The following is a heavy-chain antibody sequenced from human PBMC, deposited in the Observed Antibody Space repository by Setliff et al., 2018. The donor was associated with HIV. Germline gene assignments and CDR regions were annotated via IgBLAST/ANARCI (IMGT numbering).Heavy chain of an antibody. V-gene: IGHV2-5*02. CDR3: ARRNPPGTSDAFDI. J-gene: IGHJ3*02. Sequence: PTLVNPTQTLTLTCTFSAFPLTSTRVAVGGIRQPPGKALEWLALIYWDDDKHYTPSRKSRLTITKDTSKNQVVLTMTNMDPVDTAMYYCARRNPPGTSDAFDIWGQVTMVTVS. CDR2: IYWDDDK. CDR1: AFPLTSTRVA.